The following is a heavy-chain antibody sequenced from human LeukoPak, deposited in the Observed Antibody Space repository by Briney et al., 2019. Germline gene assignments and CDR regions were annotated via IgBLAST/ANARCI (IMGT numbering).Heavy chain of an antibody. D-gene: IGHD2-21*02. CDR1: GVSFIGYY. CDR2: INHSGST. V-gene: IGHV4-34*01. Sequence: SETLSLTCAVYGVSFIGYYWSWIRQPPGKGLEWIGEINHSGSTNYNPSLKSRVTISVGTSKNQFSLKLSSVTAADTAVYYCARGHSSVVTAIPYYFDYWGQGTLVTVSS. CDR3: ARGHSSVVTAIPYYFDY. J-gene: IGHJ4*02.